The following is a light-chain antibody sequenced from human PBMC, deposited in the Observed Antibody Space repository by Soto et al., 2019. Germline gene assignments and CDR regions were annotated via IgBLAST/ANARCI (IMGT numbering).Light chain of an antibody. V-gene: IGKV3-15*01. CDR2: GPS. J-gene: IGKJ2*02. Sequence: EIVMTQSPATLSVSPGESVTLSCRASQSIRSTVAWYQQIPGQAPRLLIYGPSTRVTGIPVRFSGSGSETEFTLTIRSLQSEDFAIYYCQQYRTWLRGTFGPGTKLEIK. CDR1: QSIRST. CDR3: QQYRTWLRGT.